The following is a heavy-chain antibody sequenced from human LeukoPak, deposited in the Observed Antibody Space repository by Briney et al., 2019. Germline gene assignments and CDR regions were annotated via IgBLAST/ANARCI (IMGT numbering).Heavy chain of an antibody. J-gene: IGHJ2*01. Sequence: GGSLRLSCSASQFTFNTYAMHWVRQAPGKGLEYVSSISDNAGSTYYADSVKGRFTISRDNSKNTLYLQMSSLRAEDTAVYYCATDLYYDISGGDLWGRGTLVTVSS. CDR1: QFTFNTYA. D-gene: IGHD3-22*01. CDR3: ATDLYYDISGGDL. CDR2: ISDNAGST. V-gene: IGHV3-64D*06.